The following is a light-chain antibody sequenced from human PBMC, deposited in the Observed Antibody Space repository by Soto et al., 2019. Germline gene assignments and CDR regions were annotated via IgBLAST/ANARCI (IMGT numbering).Light chain of an antibody. J-gene: IGKJ5*01. V-gene: IGKV1-39*01. Sequence: DNQVTQHPSSLSASVGGRVTITCRASQSISTYLNWYRQTPGEAPKLLIYTASSLQSGVPSRFSGSRSGTDFTLTISSLQPEDFATYYCQQSYSTPITFGQGTRLEIK. CDR2: TAS. CDR1: QSISTY. CDR3: QQSYSTPIT.